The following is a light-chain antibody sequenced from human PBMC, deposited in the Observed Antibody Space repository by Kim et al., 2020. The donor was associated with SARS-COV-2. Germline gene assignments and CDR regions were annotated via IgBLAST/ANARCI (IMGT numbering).Light chain of an antibody. CDR2: DAT. V-gene: IGKV3-15*01. Sequence: PGERAALSCRASQTINNRLVWYQQKPGQAPRLLIYDATTRATGVPARFIGSGSETDFTLTISSLQSEDFAVYYCQQSNDWPPLTFGQGTKVDIK. CDR1: QTINNR. J-gene: IGKJ1*01. CDR3: QQSNDWPPLT.